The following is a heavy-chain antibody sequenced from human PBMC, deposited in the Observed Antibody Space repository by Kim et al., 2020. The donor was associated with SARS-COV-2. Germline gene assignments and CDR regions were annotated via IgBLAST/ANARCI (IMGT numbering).Heavy chain of an antibody. CDR3: APRDVGSSSPRGIDY. J-gene: IGHJ4*02. V-gene: IGHV3-23*01. D-gene: IGHD6-6*01. Sequence: DSVKGRFTISRDTAKSTLYLQMTSLRAEDTAVYYCAPRDVGSSSPRGIDYWGQGTLVTVSS.